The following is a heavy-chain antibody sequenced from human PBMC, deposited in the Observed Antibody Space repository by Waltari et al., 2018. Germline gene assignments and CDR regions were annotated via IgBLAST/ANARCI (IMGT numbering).Heavy chain of an antibody. CDR2: IRYDGSNK. CDR1: GLTFSSYG. V-gene: IGHV3-30*02. J-gene: IGHJ6*02. CDR3: ALTTVTRYYYGMDV. D-gene: IGHD4-17*01. Sequence: QVQLVESGGGVVQPGGSLRLSCAASGLTFSSYGMQWVRQAPGKGLEWVAFIRYDGSNKYYADSVKGRFTIARDNSKNTLYLQMNSLRAEDTAVYYCALTTVTRYYYGMDVWGQGTTVTVSS.